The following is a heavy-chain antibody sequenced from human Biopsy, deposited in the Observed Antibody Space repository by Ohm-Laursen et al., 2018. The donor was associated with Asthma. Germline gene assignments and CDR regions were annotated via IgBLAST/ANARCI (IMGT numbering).Heavy chain of an antibody. CDR3: ASGPQWSGLDV. V-gene: IGHV4-34*01. CDR1: RGSFRGYV. D-gene: IGHD2-8*01. J-gene: IGHJ6*02. CDR2: IPQGGAT. Sequence: SDTLSLTCASRGSFRGYVWTWIRQPPGKGLEWIGEIPQGGATTFNPSLKSRVTISIDPSKSQLFLRLTSMTAADTAVYYCASGPQWSGLDVWGQGTTVTVSS.